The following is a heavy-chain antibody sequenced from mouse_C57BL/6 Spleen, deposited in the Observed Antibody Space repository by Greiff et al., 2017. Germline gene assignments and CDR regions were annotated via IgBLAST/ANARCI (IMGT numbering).Heavy chain of an antibody. CDR1: GFTFSSYA. CDR3: ARDNWPYYFDY. CDR2: ISDGGSYT. D-gene: IGHD4-1*01. J-gene: IGHJ2*01. Sequence: EVNVVESGGGLVKPGGSLKLSCAASGFTFSSYAMSWVRQTPEKRLEWVATISDGGSYTYYPDNVKGRFTISRDNAKNNLYLQMSHLKSEDTAMHYCARDNWPYYFDYWGQGTTLTVSS. V-gene: IGHV5-4*03.